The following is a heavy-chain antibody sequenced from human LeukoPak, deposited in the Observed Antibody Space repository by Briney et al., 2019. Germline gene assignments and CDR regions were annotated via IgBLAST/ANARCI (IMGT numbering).Heavy chain of an antibody. V-gene: IGHV4-39*01. D-gene: IGHD3-16*01. Sequence: PSETLSLTCTVSGGSISSRSYYWGWIRQPPGKGLEWIGSIYYSGSTYYNPSLKSRVTISVDTSKNQFSLKLGSVTAADTAVYYCARRITFGGVEEDWGQGTLVTVSS. CDR2: IYYSGST. CDR1: GGSISSRSYY. CDR3: ARRITFGGVEED. J-gene: IGHJ4*02.